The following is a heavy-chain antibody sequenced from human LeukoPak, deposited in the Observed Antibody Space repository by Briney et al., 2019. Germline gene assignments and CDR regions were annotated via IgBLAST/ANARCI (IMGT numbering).Heavy chain of an antibody. D-gene: IGHD2-2*01. CDR1: GFTFSGSA. Sequence: GGSLRLSCAASGFTFSGSAMHWVRQASGKGLEWAGRIRSKANSYATAYAASVKGRFTISRDDSKNTAYLQMNSLKTEDTAVYYCYRRYCSSTSCLLYGMDVWGQGTTVTVSS. J-gene: IGHJ6*02. CDR3: YRRYCSSTSCLLYGMDV. V-gene: IGHV3-73*01. CDR2: IRSKANSYAT.